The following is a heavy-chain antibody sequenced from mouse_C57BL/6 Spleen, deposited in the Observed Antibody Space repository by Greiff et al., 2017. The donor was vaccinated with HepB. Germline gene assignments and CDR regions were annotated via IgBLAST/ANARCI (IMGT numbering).Heavy chain of an antibody. CDR1: GYAFSSYW. CDR3: ARSGNGYDASDY. CDR2: IYPGDGDT. D-gene: IGHD2-2*01. J-gene: IGHJ2*01. V-gene: IGHV1-80*01. Sequence: VQLQQSGAELVKPGASVKISCKASGYAFSSYWMNWVKQRPGKGLEWIGQIYPGDGDTNYNGKFKGKATLTADKSSSTAYMQLSSLTSEDSAVYFCARSGNGYDASDYWGQGTTLTVSS.